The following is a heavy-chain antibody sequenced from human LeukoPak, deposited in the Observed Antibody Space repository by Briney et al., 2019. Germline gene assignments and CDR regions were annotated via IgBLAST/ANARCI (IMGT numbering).Heavy chain of an antibody. D-gene: IGHD3-22*01. CDR2: INWNGNGT. CDR3: AKRGVVIRVILVGFHKEAYYFDS. Sequence: PGGSLRLSCVTSGFTFDDYGFTRVRQAPGKGLEWVSGINWNGNGTGYADFVKGRFTISRDNPKNTLYLQMNSLRAEDTAVYFCAKRGVVIRVILVGFHKEAYYFDSWGQGALVTVSS. J-gene: IGHJ4*02. CDR1: GFTFDDYG. V-gene: IGHV3-20*04.